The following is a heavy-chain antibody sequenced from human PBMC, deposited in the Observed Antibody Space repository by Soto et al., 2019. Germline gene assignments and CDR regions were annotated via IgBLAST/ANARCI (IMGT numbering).Heavy chain of an antibody. CDR3: VKGPGVELGNDAFDI. Sequence: GGSLRLSCSASGFTFSSYAMHWVRQAPGKGLEYVSAISSNGGSTYYADSVKGRFTISRDNSKNTLYLQMSSLRAEDTAVYYCVKGPGVELGNDAFDIWGQGTMVTVSS. D-gene: IGHD3-16*01. V-gene: IGHV3-64D*06. CDR1: GFTFSSYA. J-gene: IGHJ3*02. CDR2: ISSNGGST.